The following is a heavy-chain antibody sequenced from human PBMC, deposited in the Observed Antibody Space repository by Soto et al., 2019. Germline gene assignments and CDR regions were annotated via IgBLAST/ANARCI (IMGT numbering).Heavy chain of an antibody. CDR2: INPGTGVT. CDR1: GYSFTKYH. Sequence: ASVKVSCKPSGYSFTKYHMYWVRQSPGQGLEWMGWINPGTGVTNQAQKFQGRVTMTRDTSITTTYMELNSLTSDDTDVYYYARVAGHKNARFDTWGQGNTV. J-gene: IGHJ6*02. V-gene: IGHV1-2*02. D-gene: IGHD3-9*01. CDR3: ARVAGHKNARFDT.